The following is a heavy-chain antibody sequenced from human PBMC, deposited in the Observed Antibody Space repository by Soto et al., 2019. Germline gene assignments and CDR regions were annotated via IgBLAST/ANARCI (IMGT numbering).Heavy chain of an antibody. J-gene: IGHJ5*02. CDR2: MNPNSGNT. CDR1: GGTFSSYA. V-gene: IGHV1-8*02. D-gene: IGHD6-13*01. CDR3: ARKGSSWYLGWFDP. Sequence: ASVKVSCKASGGTFSSYAISWVRQAPGQGLEWMGWMNPNSGNTGYAQKFQGRVTMTRNTSISTAYMELSSLRSEDTAVYYCARKGSSWYLGWFDPWGQGTLVTVSS.